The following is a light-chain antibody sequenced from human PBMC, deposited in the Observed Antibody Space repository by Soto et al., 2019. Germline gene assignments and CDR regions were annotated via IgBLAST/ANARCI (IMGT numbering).Light chain of an antibody. CDR1: QSVSSN. CDR2: GAS. Sequence: EIVMTQSPATLSVSPGERATVSCRASQSVSSNLAWYQQKPGKAPRLLIYGASTMATGIPARFSGSGSGTEFTLTIGSLQSEDFAVYYCQQYNSWPRTFGQGTKLEIK. CDR3: QQYNSWPRT. V-gene: IGKV3-15*01. J-gene: IGKJ2*01.